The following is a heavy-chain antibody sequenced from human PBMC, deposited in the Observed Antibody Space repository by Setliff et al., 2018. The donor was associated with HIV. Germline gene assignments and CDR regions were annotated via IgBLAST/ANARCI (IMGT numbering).Heavy chain of an antibody. V-gene: IGHV4-39*01. Sequence: PSETLSLTCTVSGGSISSTSYYWGWIRQPPGTGLEWIGSISSNGNTYYNPSLNSRVTTSVDTPKNQFSLKLNSVTAADTAVYYCAKTIGRYFDIFDNWGQGTLVTVSS. D-gene: IGHD3-9*01. J-gene: IGHJ4*02. CDR2: ISSNGNT. CDR1: GGSISSTSYY. CDR3: AKTIGRYFDIFDN.